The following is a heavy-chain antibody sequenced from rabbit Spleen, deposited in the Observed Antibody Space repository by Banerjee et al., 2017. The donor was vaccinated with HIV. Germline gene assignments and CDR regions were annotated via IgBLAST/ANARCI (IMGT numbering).Heavy chain of an antibody. Sequence: QLVESGGGLVKPGSSLTLTCTASGVSFNFNNYMCWVRQAPGKGLEWIGCIYGGNGNTYYASWVNGRFTISSHNAQNTLYLQLNSLTAADTATYFCVRDKASISGDYGPFYFNLWGQGTLVTVS. D-gene: IGHD1-1*01. J-gene: IGHJ4*01. CDR3: VRDKASISGDYGPFYFNL. CDR2: IYGGNGNT. V-gene: IGHV1S7*01. CDR1: GVSFNFNNY.